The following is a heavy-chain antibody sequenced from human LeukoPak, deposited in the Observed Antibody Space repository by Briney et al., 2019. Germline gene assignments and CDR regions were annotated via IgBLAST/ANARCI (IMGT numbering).Heavy chain of an antibody. CDR2: INPNSGGT. CDR1: GYTFTGYY. V-gene: IGHV1-2*06. J-gene: IGHJ4*02. D-gene: IGHD6-6*01. CDR3: ARDGGIAARQVDY. Sequence: ASVKVSCKASGYTFTGYYMHWVRQAPGQGLEWMGRINPNSGGTNYAQKFQGRVTMTRDTSISTAYMELSKLRSDDTAVYYCARDGGIAARQVDYWGQGTLVTVSS.